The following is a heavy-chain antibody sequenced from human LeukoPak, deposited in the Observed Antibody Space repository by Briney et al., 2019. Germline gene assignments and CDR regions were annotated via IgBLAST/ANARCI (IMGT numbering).Heavy chain of an antibody. V-gene: IGHV1-2*02. Sequence: ASVKVSCKASGYTFTGYYMHWVRQAPGQGLEWMGWINPNSGGTNYAQKFQGRVTMTRDTSISTAYMELSRLRSDDTAVYYCARDQFRRTVTTNYYYHYYMDVWGKGTTVTVSS. CDR1: GYTFTGYY. J-gene: IGHJ6*03. CDR2: INPNSGGT. CDR3: ARDQFRRTVTTNYYYHYYMDV. D-gene: IGHD4-17*01.